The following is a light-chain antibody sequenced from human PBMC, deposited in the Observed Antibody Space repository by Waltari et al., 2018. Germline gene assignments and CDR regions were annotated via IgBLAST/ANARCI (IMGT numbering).Light chain of an antibody. CDR1: QSIGTN. V-gene: IGKV3-15*01. CDR3: QQHDNWPPVT. J-gene: IGKJ5*01. CDR2: GAS. Sequence: EVVMTQSPATLSVSPGQRFTLSCRASQSIGTNLYWYQQKPGQAPRLLIYGASTRATNIPARFSGGGSVTAFILTISSLQSEDFAVYYCQQHDNWPPVTFGQGTRLEIK.